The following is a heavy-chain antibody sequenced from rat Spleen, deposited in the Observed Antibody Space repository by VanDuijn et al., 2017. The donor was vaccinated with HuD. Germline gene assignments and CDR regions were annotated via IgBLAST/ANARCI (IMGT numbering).Heavy chain of an antibody. Sequence: EVQLVESGGGLVQPGRSLKLSCAASGFIFSDYYVAWVRQAPTKGLEWVATINYDGSSPYYRDSVKGRFTISRDNAKSTLYLQMDSLRSEDTATYYCARNSNWFAYWGQGTLVTVSS. CDR2: INYDGSSP. CDR1: GFIFSDYY. V-gene: IGHV5-7*01. J-gene: IGHJ3*01. CDR3: ARNSNWFAY.